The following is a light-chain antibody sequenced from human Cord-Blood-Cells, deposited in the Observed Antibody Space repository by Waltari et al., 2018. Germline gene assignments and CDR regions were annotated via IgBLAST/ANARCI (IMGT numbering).Light chain of an antibody. J-gene: IGLJ3*02. Sequence: QSALTQPASVSGSPGQSITISCPGTSSDVGSYNLFSWYQQHPGKAPNLMIYEGSKRPSGVSNRFSGSKSGNTASLTISGLQAEDEADYYCCSYAGSSTWVFGGGTKLTVL. CDR3: CSYAGSSTWV. CDR2: EGS. CDR1: SSDVGSYNL. V-gene: IGLV2-23*01.